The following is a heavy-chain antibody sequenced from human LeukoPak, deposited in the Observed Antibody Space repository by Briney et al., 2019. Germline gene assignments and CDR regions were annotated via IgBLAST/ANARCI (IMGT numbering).Heavy chain of an antibody. J-gene: IGHJ4*02. CDR1: GFTFSSYS. V-gene: IGHV3-21*01. CDR3: ARDLFGVVYNY. Sequence: GGSLRLSCAASGFTFSSYSMNWVRQAPGKGLEWVSSNSSSSSYIYYADSVKGRFTISRDNAKNSLYLQMNSLRAEDTAVYYCARDLFGVVYNYWGQGTLVTVSS. D-gene: IGHD3-3*01. CDR2: NSSSSSYI.